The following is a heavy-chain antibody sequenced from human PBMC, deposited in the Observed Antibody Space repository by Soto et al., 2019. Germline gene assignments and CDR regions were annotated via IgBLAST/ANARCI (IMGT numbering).Heavy chain of an antibody. CDR2: IYYSGST. CDR3: ARSRGVGFMSTFGGVLGAFDI. V-gene: IGHV4-59*01. D-gene: IGHD3-16*02. Sequence: SETMSLTCTVYGGSISSYYWSWVRQPPGKGLEWIGYIYYSGSTNYNPSLKSRVTISVDTSKNQFALKLSSVTAADTAVYYCARSRGVGFMSTFGGVLGAFDIWGQGTMVTVSS. J-gene: IGHJ3*02. CDR1: GGSISSYY.